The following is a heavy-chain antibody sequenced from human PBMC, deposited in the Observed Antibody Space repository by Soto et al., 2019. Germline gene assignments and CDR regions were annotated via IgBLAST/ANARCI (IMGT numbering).Heavy chain of an antibody. D-gene: IGHD3-22*01. CDR3: ARAYEAYYDSSGYYYAEWFDP. CDR2: IIPIFGTA. Sequence: SVKVSCKAAGGTFSSYAISWVRQAPGQGLEWMGGIIPIFGTANYAQKFQGRVTITADESTSTAYMELSSLRSEDAAVYYCARAYEAYYDSSGYYYAEWFDPWGQGTLVTVSS. CDR1: GGTFSSYA. J-gene: IGHJ5*02. V-gene: IGHV1-69*13.